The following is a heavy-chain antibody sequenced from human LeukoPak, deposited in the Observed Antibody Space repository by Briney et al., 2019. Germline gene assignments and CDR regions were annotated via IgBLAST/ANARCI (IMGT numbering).Heavy chain of an antibody. V-gene: IGHV4-39*07. J-gene: IGHJ4*02. CDR3: ARERLTGTTPHPPDY. D-gene: IGHD1-20*01. CDR2: IYYSGST. CDR1: GGSISSSSYY. Sequence: SETLSLTCTVSGGSISSSSYYWGWIRQPPGKGLEWIGSIYYSGSTYYNPSLKSRVTISVDTSKNQFSLKLSSVTAADTAVYYCARERLTGTTPHPPDYWGQGTLVTVSS.